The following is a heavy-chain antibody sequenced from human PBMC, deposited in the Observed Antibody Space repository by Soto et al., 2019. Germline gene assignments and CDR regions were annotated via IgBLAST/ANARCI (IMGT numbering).Heavy chain of an antibody. CDR1: GSYVSDFS. Sequence: QVQQLESGPGLVKPWDTLSLTCTVSGSYVSDFSWSWIRQPAGKGLEWIGRITVKGITQYTPSFKSRVTMFIETSRNQFLRDPPAYSAADTGFYYCARESVENWTYEAHWGQGTLVTVSS. V-gene: IGHV4-4*07. CDR3: ARESVENWTYEAH. D-gene: IGHD1-7*01. CDR2: ITVKGIT. J-gene: IGHJ1*01.